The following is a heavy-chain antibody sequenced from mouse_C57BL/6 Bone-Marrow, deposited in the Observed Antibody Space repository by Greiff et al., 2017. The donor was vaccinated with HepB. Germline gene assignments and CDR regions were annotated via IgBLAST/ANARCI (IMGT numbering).Heavy chain of an antibody. CDR2: INPSSGYT. CDR1: GYTFTSYW. J-gene: IGHJ2*01. Sequence: QVHVKQSGAELAKPGASVKLSCKASGYTFTSYWMHWVKQRPGQGLEWIGYINPSSGYTKYNQKFKDKATLTADKSSSTAYMQLSSLTYEDSAVYYCARRITTVVVDYWGQGTTLTVSS. CDR3: ARRITTVVVDY. V-gene: IGHV1-7*01. D-gene: IGHD1-1*01.